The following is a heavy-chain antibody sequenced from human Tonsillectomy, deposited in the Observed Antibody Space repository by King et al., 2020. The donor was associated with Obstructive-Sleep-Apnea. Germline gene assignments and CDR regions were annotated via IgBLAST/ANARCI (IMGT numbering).Heavy chain of an antibody. CDR2: ISYDGSDK. Sequence: VQLVESGGGVVQPGRSLRLSCAASGFTFSFYAIHWVRQAPGKGLEWVAVISYDGSDKSYADSVKGRFTVSRDNSKNTLYLQVNSLRTEDTAVYYCARGIRFSSGPSVDPALGDYWGQGTLVTVSS. D-gene: IGHD6-19*01. CDR1: GFTFSFYA. V-gene: IGHV3-30*04. J-gene: IGHJ4*02. CDR3: ARGIRFSSGPSVDPALGDY.